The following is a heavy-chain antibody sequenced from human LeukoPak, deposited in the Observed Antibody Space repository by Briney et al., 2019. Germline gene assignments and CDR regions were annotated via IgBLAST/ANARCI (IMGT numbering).Heavy chain of an antibody. CDR3: ARLDYDDSSGYWASDY. Sequence: ASVKVSCKASGYTFTGYYMHWVRQAPGQGLEWMGWIHPNSGGTKYAQKFQGRVTMTRDTSISTAYMELSRLRSDDTAVYYCARLDYDDSSGYWASDYWGQGTLVTVSS. CDR2: IHPNSGGT. D-gene: IGHD3-22*01. CDR1: GYTFTGYY. V-gene: IGHV1-2*02. J-gene: IGHJ4*02.